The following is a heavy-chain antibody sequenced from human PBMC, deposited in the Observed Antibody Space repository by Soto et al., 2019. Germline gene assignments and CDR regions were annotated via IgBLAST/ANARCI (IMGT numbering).Heavy chain of an antibody. CDR1: GYSISSSHW. V-gene: IGHV4-28*01. Sequence: QVQLQESGPGLVKPSDTLSLTCAVSGYSISSSHWWGWIRQPPGKGLEWIGYIYYSGTTYYNPSLKSRVTMSVDPSKNQFSLKLTSVTAVDTAVYYCARREIQGPIDYWGQGTLVTVSS. D-gene: IGHD1-26*01. J-gene: IGHJ4*02. CDR2: IYYSGTT. CDR3: ARREIQGPIDY.